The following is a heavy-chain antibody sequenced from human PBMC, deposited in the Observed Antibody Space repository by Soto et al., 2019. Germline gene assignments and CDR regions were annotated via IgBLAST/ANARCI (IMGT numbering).Heavy chain of an antibody. D-gene: IGHD3-3*01. CDR2: INPSGGST. Sequence: ASVKVSCKASGYTFTSYYMHWVRQAPGQGLEWMGIINPSGGSTSYAQKFQGRVTMTRDTSTSTVYMELSSLRSEDTAVYYCARDPGAPKVRFLEWLSDYGMDVWGQGTTVTVSS. CDR1: GYTFTSYY. V-gene: IGHV1-46*01. CDR3: ARDPGAPKVRFLEWLSDYGMDV. J-gene: IGHJ6*02.